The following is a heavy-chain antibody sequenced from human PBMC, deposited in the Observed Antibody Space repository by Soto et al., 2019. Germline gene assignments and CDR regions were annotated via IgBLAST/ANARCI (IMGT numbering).Heavy chain of an antibody. J-gene: IGHJ4*02. Sequence: QITLKESGPTLVKPTQTLTLTCTFSGFSLTTDRVGVGWIRQPPGAALEWLAVIYWDDSKTYRPSLESRLTITKDTSKTQVALTMTNMDSLDTATYYCAHAYGGRSLYWGQGTLVTVSS. CDR1: GFSLTTDRVG. D-gene: IGHD1-26*01. CDR2: IYWDDSK. CDR3: AHAYGGRSLY. V-gene: IGHV2-5*02.